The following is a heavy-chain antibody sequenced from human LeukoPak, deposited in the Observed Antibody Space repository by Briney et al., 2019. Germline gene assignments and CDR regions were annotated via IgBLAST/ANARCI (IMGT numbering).Heavy chain of an antibody. J-gene: IGHJ6*02. CDR3: AKVLREYSGYDSGPYYYGMDV. CDR1: GFTFSSYA. D-gene: IGHD5-12*01. Sequence: PGGSLRLSCAASGFTFSSYAMRWVRQAPGKGLEWASAISGSGGSTYYADSVKGRFTISRDNSKNTLYLQMNSLRAEDTAVYYCAKVLREYSGYDSGPYYYGMDVWGQGTTVTVSS. CDR2: ISGSGGST. V-gene: IGHV3-23*01.